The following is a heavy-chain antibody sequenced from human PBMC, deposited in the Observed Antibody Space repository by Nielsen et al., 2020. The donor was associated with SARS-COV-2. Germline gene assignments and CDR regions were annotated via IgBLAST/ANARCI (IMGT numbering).Heavy chain of an antibody. CDR3: TRVLRAAAGRSFEH. CDR1: GVSIGDSA. J-gene: IGHJ1*01. V-gene: IGHV3-49*04. Sequence: GGSLRLSCIVSGVSIGDSAMDWVRQAPGKGLEWVGFIRSKIHGETKEYAASVKDRFSMSRDDSKNIAYLQMDSLKTEDTAVYFCTRVLRAAAGRSFEHWGQGTLVTVSS. CDR2: IRSKIHGETK. D-gene: IGHD6-13*01.